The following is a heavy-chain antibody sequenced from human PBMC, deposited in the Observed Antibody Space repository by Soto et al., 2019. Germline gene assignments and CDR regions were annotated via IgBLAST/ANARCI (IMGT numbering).Heavy chain of an antibody. J-gene: IGHJ4*02. CDR2: IWYDGTNK. Sequence: QVQLVESGGGVVQPGRSLRLSCAASGFTFSNYAMHWVRQAPGKGLELVAIIWYDGTNKFYADSVKGRFTISRDNSNNTLYLQMNSLRAEDTAVYYCATDLAENWCQGTMVTVSS. V-gene: IGHV3-33*01. CDR1: GFTFSNYA. CDR3: ATDLAEN.